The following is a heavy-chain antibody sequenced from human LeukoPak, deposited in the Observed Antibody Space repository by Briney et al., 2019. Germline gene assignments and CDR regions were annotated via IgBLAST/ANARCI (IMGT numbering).Heavy chain of an antibody. Sequence: GGSLRLSCAASGFIFDNSAMHWVRQGPGKGLEWVSGISWNSAGIGYADSVKGRFTISRDNAKNSLYLQMNSLRDEDTAVYYCARDPRRGYCSGGSCYPPYYYGMDVWGQGTTVTVSS. D-gene: IGHD2-15*01. CDR3: ARDPRRGYCSGGSCYPPYYYGMDV. V-gene: IGHV3-9*01. CDR2: ISWNSAGI. J-gene: IGHJ6*02. CDR1: GFIFDNSA.